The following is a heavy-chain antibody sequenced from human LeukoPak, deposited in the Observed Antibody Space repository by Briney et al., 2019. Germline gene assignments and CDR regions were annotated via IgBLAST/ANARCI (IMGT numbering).Heavy chain of an antibody. J-gene: IGHJ4*02. CDR3: APKCGGECSAGFDY. CDR2: IDWDDDK. CDR1: GFSLSTTAVG. V-gene: IGHV2-5*02. D-gene: IGHD2-21*01. Sequence: SGATLVNPTPALTLTCTFSGFSLSTTAVGVGWIRQPTVKALEWLALIDWDDDKRYTPPLKSRLTITKDTSKNQVVLTLTNMEPVDTATYYCAPKCGGECSAGFDYWGQGSLVTVSS.